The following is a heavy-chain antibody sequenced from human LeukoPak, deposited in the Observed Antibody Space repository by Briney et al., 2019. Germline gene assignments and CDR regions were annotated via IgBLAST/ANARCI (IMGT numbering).Heavy chain of an antibody. Sequence: GGSLRLSCAASGFTVRGSSLHWVRQASGKGLEWVANIKQDGSEKYYVDSVKGRFTISRDNAKNSLYLQMNSLRAEDTAVYYCARDPRTGYHGAFDIWGHGTMVTVSS. CDR3: ARDPRTGYHGAFDI. CDR1: GFTVRGSS. D-gene: IGHD3/OR15-3a*01. CDR2: IKQDGSEK. J-gene: IGHJ3*02. V-gene: IGHV3-7*04.